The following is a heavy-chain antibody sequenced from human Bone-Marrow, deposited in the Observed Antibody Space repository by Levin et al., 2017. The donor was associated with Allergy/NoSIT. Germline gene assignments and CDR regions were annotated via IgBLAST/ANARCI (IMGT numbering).Heavy chain of an antibody. CDR3: ARVLQYSYYYTDV. D-gene: IGHD2-21*01. CDR2: SYTSGNI. CDR1: GVSITSGSYY. Sequence: SQTLSLTCTVSGVSITSGSYYWSWFRQPAGKGLEWIGHSYTSGNITYNPSLKSRVTISLDTSKNQFSLKLRSVTAADTAVYYCARVLQYSYYYTDVWGKGTMVTVSS. J-gene: IGHJ6*03. V-gene: IGHV4-61*09.